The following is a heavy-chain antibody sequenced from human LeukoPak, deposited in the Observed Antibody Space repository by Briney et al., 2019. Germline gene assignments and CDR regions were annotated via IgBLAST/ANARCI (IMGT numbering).Heavy chain of an antibody. CDR3: AHKVEELFPLPHAFDI. D-gene: IGHD3-10*01. CDR1: GFSLSTSGVG. Sequence: KESGPTLVKPTQTLTLTCTFSGFSLSTSGVGVGWIRQPPGKALGWLALIYWDDDKRYSPSLKSRLTITKDTSKNQVVLTMTNMDPVDTATYYCAHKVEELFPLPHAFDIWGQGTMVTVSS. V-gene: IGHV2-5*02. CDR2: IYWDDDK. J-gene: IGHJ3*02.